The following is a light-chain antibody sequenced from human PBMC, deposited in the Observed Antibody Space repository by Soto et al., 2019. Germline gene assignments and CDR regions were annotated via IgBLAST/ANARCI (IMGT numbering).Light chain of an antibody. CDR2: AAS. CDR1: QSISSY. Sequence: DIQMTQSPSSLSASVGDRVTITCRASQSISSYLNWYQQKPGKAPKLLIYAASSLQSGVPSRFSGSGSGTDFTLTISSLQPEDFATYYCQQSYRTLTWTFGQGPKVEIK. CDR3: QQSYRTLTWT. J-gene: IGKJ1*01. V-gene: IGKV1-39*01.